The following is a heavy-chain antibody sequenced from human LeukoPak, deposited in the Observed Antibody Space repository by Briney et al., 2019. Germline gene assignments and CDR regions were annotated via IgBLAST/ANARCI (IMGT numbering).Heavy chain of an antibody. CDR3: VREGYFVFDF. V-gene: IGHV3-7*01. J-gene: IGHJ4*02. CDR1: GFTFSTYW. CDR2: TKKGGSEK. D-gene: IGHD2-21*01. Sequence: PGGSLRLSCGASGFTFSTYWMSWVRQAPGKGLEWVANTKKGGSEKYYVDSVKGRFTISRDNAKNSLYLQMNSLRVEDTAVYYCVREGYFVFDFWGQGALVTVSS.